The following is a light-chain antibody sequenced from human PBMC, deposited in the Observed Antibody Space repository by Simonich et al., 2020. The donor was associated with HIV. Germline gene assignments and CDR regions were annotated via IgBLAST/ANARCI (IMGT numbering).Light chain of an antibody. CDR3: QQYNNWPIT. Sequence: EIVMRQSPATLSVSPGERATLSCRASQSVSSTLAWYHQEPGQAPRLLIYGASTRATGIPARFSGSGSGTEFTLTISSLQSEDFAVYYCQQYNNWPITFGQGTRLEIK. CDR2: GAS. V-gene: IGKV3-15*01. CDR1: QSVSST. J-gene: IGKJ5*01.